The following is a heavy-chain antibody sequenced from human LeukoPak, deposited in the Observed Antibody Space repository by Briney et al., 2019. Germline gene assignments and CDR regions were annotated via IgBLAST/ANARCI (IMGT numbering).Heavy chain of an antibody. D-gene: IGHD2-2*01. CDR3: AREDADCSSSSCPHYYYGMDV. J-gene: IGHJ6*02. V-gene: IGHV3-23*01. CDR2: ISGSGGST. CDR1: GFTFSSYA. Sequence: PGGSLRLSCAASGFTFSSYAMSWVRQAPGKGLEWVSAISGSGGSTYYADSVKGRFTISRDNSKNTLYLQMNSLRAEDTAVYYCAREDADCSSSSCPHYYYGMDVWGQGTTVTVSS.